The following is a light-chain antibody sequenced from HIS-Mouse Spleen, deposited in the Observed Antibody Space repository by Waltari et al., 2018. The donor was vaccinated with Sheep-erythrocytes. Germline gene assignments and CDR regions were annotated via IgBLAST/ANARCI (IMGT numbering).Light chain of an antibody. CDR2: DAS. CDR1: QRFSSY. J-gene: IGKJ4*01. Sequence: EIVLTQSPATLSLSPGERATLSCRASQRFSSYLAWYQKKPGQAPRLLIYDASNRATGIPARFSGSGSGTDFTLTISSLEPEDFAVYYCQQRSNWLTFGGGTKVEIK. CDR3: QQRSNWLT. V-gene: IGKV3-11*01.